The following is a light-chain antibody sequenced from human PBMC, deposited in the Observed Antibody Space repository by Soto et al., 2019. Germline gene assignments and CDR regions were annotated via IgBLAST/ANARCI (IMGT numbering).Light chain of an antibody. J-gene: IGKJ1*01. CDR1: QTISRY. CDR3: QQRTTWPPWT. Sequence: DISLTQSPSSLSASVGDSVTITCRASQTISRYLNWYQQRPGKAPSLLIYATFNLQTGVPSRFSGSGSGTDFTLSITGLQPEDFAVYYCQQRTTWPPWTFGQGTKVEIK. V-gene: IGKV1-39*01. CDR2: ATF.